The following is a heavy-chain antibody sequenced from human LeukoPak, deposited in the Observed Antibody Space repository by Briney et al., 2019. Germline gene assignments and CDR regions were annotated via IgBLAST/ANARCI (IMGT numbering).Heavy chain of an antibody. J-gene: IGHJ4*02. CDR2: IHYSGST. CDR3: ARQVYSSSWSYYFDY. V-gene: IGHV4-59*01. D-gene: IGHD6-13*01. CDR1: GGSISSYY. Sequence: SETLSLTCAVSGGSISSYYWSWIRQPPGRGLEWIGSIHYSGSTSYNSSLKSRVTISVDTSKNQFSLKLSSVTPADSAVYYCARQVYSSSWSYYFDYWGQGILVTVSS.